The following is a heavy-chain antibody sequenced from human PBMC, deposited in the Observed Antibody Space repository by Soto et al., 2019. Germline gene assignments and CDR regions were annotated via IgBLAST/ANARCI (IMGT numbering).Heavy chain of an antibody. CDR1: GGSITSSGSA. Sequence: SETLSLTCNASGGSITSSGSAWGWIRQSPGKGLEWIGTIDYSGNIYYIPSLKSRITISVDTSKNQISLKLSSVTAADTAVYYCARHIHNQGFEYYFDSWGQETLVTVSS. D-gene: IGHD1-1*01. CDR3: ARHIHNQGFEYYFDS. J-gene: IGHJ4*02. CDR2: IDYSGNI. V-gene: IGHV4-39*01.